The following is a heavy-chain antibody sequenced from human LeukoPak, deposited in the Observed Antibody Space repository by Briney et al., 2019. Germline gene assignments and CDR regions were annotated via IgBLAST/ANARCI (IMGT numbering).Heavy chain of an antibody. Sequence: GGSLRLSCAASGFTFSRYAMSWVRQAPGKGLEWVSAISGSGGSTYCADSVKGRFTISRDISKNTLYLQMNSLRAEDTAVYYCAKDPTSISAAGTFDYWGQGTLVTVSS. J-gene: IGHJ4*02. CDR1: GFTFSRYA. D-gene: IGHD6-13*01. CDR2: ISGSGGST. V-gene: IGHV3-23*01. CDR3: AKDPTSISAAGTFDY.